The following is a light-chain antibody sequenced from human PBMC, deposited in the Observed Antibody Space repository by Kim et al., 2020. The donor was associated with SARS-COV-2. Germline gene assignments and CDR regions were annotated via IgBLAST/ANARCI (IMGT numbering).Light chain of an antibody. CDR2: GAS. CDR3: QQFGTSSWT. J-gene: IGKJ1*01. V-gene: IGKV3-20*01. CDR1: QSVSSSY. Sequence: EIVLTQSPGTLSLPPGERATLSCRASQSVSSSYLAWYQQKPGQAPRLLIYGASSRATGIPDRFSGSGSGTDFTLTISRLDPEDFAVYYCQQFGTSSWTFGQGTKVDIK.